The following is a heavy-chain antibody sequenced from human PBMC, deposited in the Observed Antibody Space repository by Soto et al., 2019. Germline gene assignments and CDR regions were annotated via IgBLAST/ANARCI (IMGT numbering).Heavy chain of an antibody. D-gene: IGHD2-15*01. CDR3: ARLGYCSDGSCCNGHFDY. V-gene: IGHV3-53*01. Sequence: EVQLVESGGRLIQPGGSLRLSCAASGFTVTNNCMSWVRQAPGKGLEWVSLIYSGGLTYYADSVEGRFTISRDNSKNTLYLQMYSLRAEDTALYYCARLGYCSDGSCCNGHFDYWGQGTVVTVSS. CDR2: IYSGGLT. J-gene: IGHJ4*02. CDR1: GFTVTNNC.